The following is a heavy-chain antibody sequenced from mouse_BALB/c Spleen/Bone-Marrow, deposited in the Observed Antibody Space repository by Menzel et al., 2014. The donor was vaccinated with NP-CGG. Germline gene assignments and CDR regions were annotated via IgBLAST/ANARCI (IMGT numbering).Heavy chain of an antibody. CDR2: MYPGDGDT. CDR3: ARQYNNYFVY. V-gene: IGHV1-80*01. D-gene: IGHD1-3*01. J-gene: IGHJ2*01. Sequence: VQLQQSGAELVRPGSSVKISCKASGYAFSSYWMNWVKQRPGPGLEWIGQMYPGDGDTNYNGKFKGKPTLTADKSASTAYSQLSSLTSEDSAVYCCARQYNNYFVYWRQGTPLTVTS. CDR1: GYAFSSYW.